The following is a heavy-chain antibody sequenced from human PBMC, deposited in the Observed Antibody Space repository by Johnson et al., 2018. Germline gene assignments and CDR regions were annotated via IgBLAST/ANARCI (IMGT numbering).Heavy chain of an antibody. CDR3: ARGTTQPYYYGMDV. Sequence: VQLGQSGGGLVQPGGSLRLSCAASGFTFSSYSMNWVRPAPGKGLEWVSYISSSSSTIYSADSVKGRFTISRDNAKNSLYLQMNSLRDEETAVYYCARGTTQPYYYGMDVWGQGTTVTVSS. D-gene: IGHD4-11*01. V-gene: IGHV3-48*02. CDR1: GFTFSSYS. J-gene: IGHJ6*02. CDR2: ISSSSSTI.